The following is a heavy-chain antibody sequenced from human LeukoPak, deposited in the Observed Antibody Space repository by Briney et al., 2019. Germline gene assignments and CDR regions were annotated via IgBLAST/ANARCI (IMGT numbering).Heavy chain of an antibody. D-gene: IGHD1/OR15-1a*01. CDR2: SRNKASSYTT. CDR1: GFKFSDHY. V-gene: IGHV3-72*01. J-gene: IGHJ6*02. CDR3: GRIATNANNAMDV. Sequence: PGGSLRLSCAASGFKFSDHYIDWVRQAPGKGLEWVGRSRNKASSYTTEYAASVEGRFTISRDVSESSLYLQMNSLRTEDTAVYYCGRIATNANNAMDVWGQGTTVTVSS.